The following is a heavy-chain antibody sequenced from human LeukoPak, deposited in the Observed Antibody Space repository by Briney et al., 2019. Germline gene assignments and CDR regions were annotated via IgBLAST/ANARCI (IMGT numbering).Heavy chain of an antibody. V-gene: IGHV3-23*01. J-gene: IGHJ4*02. CDR1: GFTFSSYG. CDR3: ASGMSLAGDGPFDF. Sequence: QSGGSLRLSCAASGFTFSSYGMDWARQAPGKGLEWVSGVSNRDGRAYYADSVKGRFTVSRDNSKNTLHLQMNSLRAEDTALYYCASGMSLAGDGPFDFWGQGTLVTVSS. D-gene: IGHD6-19*01. CDR2: VSNRDGRA.